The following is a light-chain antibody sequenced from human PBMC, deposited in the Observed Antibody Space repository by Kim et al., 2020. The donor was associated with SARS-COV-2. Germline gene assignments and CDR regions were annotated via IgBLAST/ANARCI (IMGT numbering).Light chain of an antibody. V-gene: IGKV1-5*01. Sequence: DIQMTQSPSTLSASVGDRVTITCRASQSISSWLAWYQQKPGKAPKLLIYDASSLESGVPSRFSGSGSGTEFTLTISSLQPDDFATYYCQQYNSYPFGGGTKLEIK. CDR3: QQYNSYP. CDR1: QSISSW. J-gene: IGKJ4*01. CDR2: DAS.